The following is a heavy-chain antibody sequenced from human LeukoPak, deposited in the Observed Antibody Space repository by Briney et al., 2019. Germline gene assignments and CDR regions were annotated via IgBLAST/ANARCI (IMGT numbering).Heavy chain of an antibody. CDR3: ARRVRYFDWLVVVEFGMDV. Sequence: DSVKVSCKASGYTFTSYYMHWVRQAPGQGLEWMGIINPSGGSTSYAQKFQGRVTMTRDTSTSTVYMELSSLRSEDTAMYYCARRVRYFDWLVVVEFGMDVWGKGTTVTVSS. J-gene: IGHJ6*04. CDR1: GYTFTSYY. D-gene: IGHD3-9*01. V-gene: IGHV1-46*01. CDR2: INPSGGST.